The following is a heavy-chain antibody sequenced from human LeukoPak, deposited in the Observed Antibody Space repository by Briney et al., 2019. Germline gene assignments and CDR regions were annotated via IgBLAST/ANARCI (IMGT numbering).Heavy chain of an antibody. Sequence: GGPLRLSCAASGLPFSSYSMHWVRQAPGKGLEWVALISYDGSNEHYADSVKGRFTISRDNSKNTLYLQVNSLRAEDTAVYYCAKSKFSCIGNNCYSPDYWGQGTLVTVSS. CDR1: GLPFSSYS. CDR2: ISYDGSNE. J-gene: IGHJ4*02. D-gene: IGHD2-15*01. CDR3: AKSKFSCIGNNCYSPDY. V-gene: IGHV3-30*18.